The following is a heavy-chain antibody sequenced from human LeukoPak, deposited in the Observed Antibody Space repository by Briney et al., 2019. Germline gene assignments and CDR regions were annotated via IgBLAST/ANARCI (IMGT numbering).Heavy chain of an antibody. V-gene: IGHV4-59*02. CDR2: MHGSGSP. CDR1: GASVRSDH. CDR3: ARDLSVNAFDI. Sequence: SETLSLTCTVSGASVRSDHWNWIRQPPGKGLEWIAYMHGSGSPNYDPSLASRLTLSVDATENLLSLKLTSVTAADTAVYFCARDLSVNAFDIWGQGTLVTVSS. J-gene: IGHJ3*02. D-gene: IGHD2/OR15-2a*01.